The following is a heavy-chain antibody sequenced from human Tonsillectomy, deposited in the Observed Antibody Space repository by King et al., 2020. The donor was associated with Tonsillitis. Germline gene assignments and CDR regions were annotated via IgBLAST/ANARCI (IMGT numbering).Heavy chain of an antibody. CDR2: IYYSGST. J-gene: IGHJ4*02. CDR1: GGSISSSSYY. V-gene: IGHV4-39*01. Sequence: LQLQESGPGLVKPSETLSLTCTVSGGSISSSSYYWGWVRQPPGKGLEWIGSIYYSGSTYYNPSLKSRVTISVDTSKNQFSLKLSSVTAADTAVYCCARHVYSGYDPFDYWGQGTLVTVSS. CDR3: ARHVYSGYDPFDY. D-gene: IGHD5-12*01.